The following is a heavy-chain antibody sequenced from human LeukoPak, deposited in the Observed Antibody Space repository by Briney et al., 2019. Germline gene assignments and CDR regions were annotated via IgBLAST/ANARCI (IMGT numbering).Heavy chain of an antibody. CDR2: IWYDGSNK. V-gene: IGHV3-33*01. D-gene: IGHD5-12*01. Sequence: PGGSLRLSCAASGFTFSSYGMHWVRQAPGKGLEWVAVIWYDGSNKYYADSVKGRFTISRDNSKNTLYLQMNSLRAEDTAVYYCARDGSGYGPPVGAFDIWGQGTMVTVSS. CDR3: ARDGSGYGPPVGAFDI. CDR1: GFTFSSYG. J-gene: IGHJ3*02.